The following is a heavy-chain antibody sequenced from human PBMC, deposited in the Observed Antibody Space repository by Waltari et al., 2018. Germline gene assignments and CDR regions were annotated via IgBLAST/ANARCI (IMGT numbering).Heavy chain of an antibody. J-gene: IGHJ4*02. CDR1: GGSIISGNYY. CDR2: VYVPGTT. CDR3: ARGGNYYDSSGYPLDY. D-gene: IGHD3-22*01. V-gene: IGHV4-61*02. Sequence: QVQLQESGPGLVKPSQTLSLTCTVSGGSIISGNYYWSWIRQPAGKGLDWLGHVYVPGTTNYNPYLKRRVTIAGDTSKNQCSLKLNSVTAADTAMYYCARGGNYYDSSGYPLDYWGQGTLVTVSS.